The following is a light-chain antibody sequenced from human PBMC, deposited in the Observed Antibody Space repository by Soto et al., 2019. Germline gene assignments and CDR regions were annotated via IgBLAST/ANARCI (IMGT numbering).Light chain of an antibody. J-gene: IGKJ1*01. V-gene: IGKV3-11*01. Sequence: EIVLTQPPATLPLSPGERATLSCRASQSVSSYLAWYQQKPGQAPRLLMYDVSNRATGIPASFSGSGSGTDFTLANTSIEPEDFEVYYCQQRSSWPWRFGQGTKLEIK. CDR3: QQRSSWPWR. CDR2: DVS. CDR1: QSVSSY.